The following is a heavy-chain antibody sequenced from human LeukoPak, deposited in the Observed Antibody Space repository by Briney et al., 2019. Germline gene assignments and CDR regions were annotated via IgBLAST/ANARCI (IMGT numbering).Heavy chain of an antibody. J-gene: IGHJ4*02. V-gene: IGHV1-18*01. CDR3: ARVDPLRSDSNFDY. Sequence: ASVKVSCKASGYTFTSYGISWVRRAPGQGLEWMGWISAYNGNTNYAQKLQGRVTMTTDTSTSTAYMELRSLRSDDTAVYYCARVDPLRSDSNFDYWGQGTLVTVSS. D-gene: IGHD5-12*01. CDR2: ISAYNGNT. CDR1: GYTFTSYG.